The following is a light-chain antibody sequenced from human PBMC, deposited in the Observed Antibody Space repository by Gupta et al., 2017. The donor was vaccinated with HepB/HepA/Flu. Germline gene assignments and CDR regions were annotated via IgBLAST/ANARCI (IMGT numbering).Light chain of an antibody. V-gene: IGLV3-9*01. J-gene: IGLJ2*01. CDR2: RDF. CDR1: NSRGQK. CDR3: QVWDNKSFV. Sequence: SYDLTQPRSVPLALRHTPRIPCGGSNSRGQKVHWYQQKPVQTPVLVMFRDFNRPPGPPERFPGATSGNTATLTITSAQAADEGDYYWQVWDNKSFVFGGGTKLTVL.